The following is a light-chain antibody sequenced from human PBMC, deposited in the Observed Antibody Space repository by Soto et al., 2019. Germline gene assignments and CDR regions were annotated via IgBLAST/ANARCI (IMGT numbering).Light chain of an antibody. J-gene: IGLJ3*02. CDR2: EVS. V-gene: IGLV2-14*01. Sequence: QSVLTQPASVSGSPGQSITISCTGTSNDVGGYNYVSWYQQHPGKAPKLMIYEVSNRPSGVSNRFSGSKSGNTASLTISGLQAEDDADYYCSSYPSSSSSWVFGGGTKVTVL. CDR3: SSYPSSSSSWV. CDR1: SNDVGGYNY.